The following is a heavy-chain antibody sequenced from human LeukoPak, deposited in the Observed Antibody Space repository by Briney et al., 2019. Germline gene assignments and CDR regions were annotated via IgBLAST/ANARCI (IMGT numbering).Heavy chain of an antibody. CDR1: GFNFANHA. CDR3: VREDTPATANY. Sequence: GSLRLSCAASGFNFANHAMSWVRQTAGKGLEWVSATSGGGDITYNADSVKGRSTISRDNSKDTLFLQMHSLRPGDTAVYYCVREDTPATANYWGQGTLVTISS. J-gene: IGHJ4*02. D-gene: IGHD2-21*02. CDR2: TSGGGDIT. V-gene: IGHV3-23*01.